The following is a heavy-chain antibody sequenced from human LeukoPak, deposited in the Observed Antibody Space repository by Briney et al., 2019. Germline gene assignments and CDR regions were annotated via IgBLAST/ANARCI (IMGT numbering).Heavy chain of an antibody. CDR3: ARDREGYQLPQMHHYYYMDV. CDR2: IKQDGSEK. J-gene: IGHJ6*03. CDR1: GFTLSSYW. Sequence: GGSLRLSCAASGFTLSSYWMNWVRQAPGKGLEWVANIKQDGSEKYYVDSVKGRFTISRDNAKNSLYLQMNSLRAEDTAVYYCARDREGYQLPQMHHYYYMDVWGKGTTVTISS. V-gene: IGHV3-7*01. D-gene: IGHD2-2*01.